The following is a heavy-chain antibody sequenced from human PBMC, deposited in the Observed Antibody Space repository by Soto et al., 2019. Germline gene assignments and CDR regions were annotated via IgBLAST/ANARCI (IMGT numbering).Heavy chain of an antibody. CDR3: ARDGQQLAPYAMDV. V-gene: IGHV3-33*01. CDR2: IWYDGSHT. Sequence: QVQLVESGGGVVQPGRSLRLSCAASGFIFKHHAMHWVRQAAGKGLEWVAQIWYDGSHTYYTDSVKGRFTISRDNLKDMVYPQMDSLRAEDTAVYYGARDGQQLAPYAMDVWGQGTTVTVSS. CDR1: GFIFKHHA. D-gene: IGHD1-1*01. J-gene: IGHJ6*02.